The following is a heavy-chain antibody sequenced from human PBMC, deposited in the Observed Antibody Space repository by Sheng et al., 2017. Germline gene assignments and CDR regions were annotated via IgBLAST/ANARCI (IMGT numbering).Heavy chain of an antibody. CDR3: ARHNAGFDF. J-gene: IGHJ4*02. Sequence: EVQLVESGGGLVQPGGSLRLSCAASGFTFSSYEMNWVRQAPGKGLEWVSYISNSGSTIYYADSVKGRFTISRDNAKNSLYLQMNILRAEDTAVYYCARHNAGFDFWGQGTLVTVSS. D-gene: IGHD1-20*01. CDR1: GFTFSSYE. V-gene: IGHV3-48*03. CDR2: ISNSGSTI.